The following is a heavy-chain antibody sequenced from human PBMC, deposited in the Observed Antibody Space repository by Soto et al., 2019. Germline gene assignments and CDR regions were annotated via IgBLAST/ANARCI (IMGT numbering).Heavy chain of an antibody. CDR2: IYYSGST. D-gene: IGHD6-13*01. CDR3: AREGRSSSWYVRRFDP. Sequence: QVQLQESGPGLVKPSQTLSLTCTVSGGSISSGGYYWSWIRQHPGKGLEWIGYIYYSGSTYYNPSLKSRVTISVDTSKNQFSLKLISVTVADTAVYYCAREGRSSSWYVRRFDPWGQGTLVTVSS. CDR1: GGSISSGGYY. J-gene: IGHJ5*02. V-gene: IGHV4-31*03.